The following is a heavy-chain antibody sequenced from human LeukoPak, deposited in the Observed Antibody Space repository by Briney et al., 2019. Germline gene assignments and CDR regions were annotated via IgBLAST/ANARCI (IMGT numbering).Heavy chain of an antibody. D-gene: IGHD3-9*01. J-gene: IGHJ6*02. Sequence: ASVKVSCKASGYTFTSYDINWVRQATGQGLEWMGWMNPNSGNTGYAQKFQGRVTITRNTSISTAYMELSSLRSEDTAVYYCARVGDILTGYYYSGMDVWGQGTTVTVSS. CDR2: MNPNSGNT. CDR1: GYTFTSYD. V-gene: IGHV1-8*01. CDR3: ARVGDILTGYYYSGMDV.